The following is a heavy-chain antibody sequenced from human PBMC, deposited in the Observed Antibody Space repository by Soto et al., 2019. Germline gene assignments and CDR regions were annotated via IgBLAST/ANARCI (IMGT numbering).Heavy chain of an antibody. V-gene: IGHV1-18*01. CDR1: GYTFTSYV. CDR3: ARDVWGGYAARGPRDYYYYYYMDV. D-gene: IGHD6-6*01. CDR2: ISAYNGNT. J-gene: IGHJ6*03. Sequence: ASLKLSCKSSGYTFTSYVISWVRQAPGQGLEWMGWISAYNGNTNYAQKLQGRVTMTTDTSTSTAYMELRSLRSDDTAVYYCARDVWGGYAARGPRDYYYYYYMDVWGKGTTVTVSS.